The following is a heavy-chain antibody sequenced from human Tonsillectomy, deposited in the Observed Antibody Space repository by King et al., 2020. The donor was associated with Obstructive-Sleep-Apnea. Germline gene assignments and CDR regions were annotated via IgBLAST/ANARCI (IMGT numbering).Heavy chain of an antibody. V-gene: IGHV3-9*01. CDR3: AKGVINSVAVGYGMHV. D-gene: IGHD2-21*01. J-gene: IGHJ6*02. CDR2: ITWNSGSI. Sequence: VQLVESGGALVQPGRSLRLSCVASGFTFDEYAMYWVRQAPGKGLEWVSGITWNSGSIGYADSVKGRFTISRDNARKSLYLQMNSLSAEDTALYYCAKGVINSVAVGYGMHVWGQGTTVTVSS. CDR1: GFTFDEYA.